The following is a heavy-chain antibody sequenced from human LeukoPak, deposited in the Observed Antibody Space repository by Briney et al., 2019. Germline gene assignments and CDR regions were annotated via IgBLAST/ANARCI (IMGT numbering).Heavy chain of an antibody. CDR1: GFTFSSYG. CDR2: ISYDGSNK. CDR3: AKSKGYSYGYTQLDY. J-gene: IGHJ4*02. Sequence: PGGSLRLSCAASGFTFSSYGMHWVRQAPGKGLEWVAVISYDGSNKYYADSVKGRFTISKDNSKNTLYLQMNSLRAEDTAVYYCAKSKGYSYGYTQLDYWGQGTLVTVSS. D-gene: IGHD5-18*01. V-gene: IGHV3-30*18.